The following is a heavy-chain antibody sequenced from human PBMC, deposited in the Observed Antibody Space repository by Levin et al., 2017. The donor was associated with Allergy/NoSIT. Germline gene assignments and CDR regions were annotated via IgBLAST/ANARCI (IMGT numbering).Heavy chain of an antibody. CDR1: GSTFSAHY. V-gene: IGHV3-11*03. J-gene: IGHJ4*02. Sequence: GGSLRLSCAASGSTFSAHYMGWIRQAPGKGLEWVSYISGSSSYTNYADSVKGRFTISRDNAKNSLYLQMNSLRAEDTAVYYCATGYQIREAACWGQGTLVTVSS. D-gene: IGHD3-10*01. CDR2: ISGSSSYT. CDR3: ATGYQIREAAC.